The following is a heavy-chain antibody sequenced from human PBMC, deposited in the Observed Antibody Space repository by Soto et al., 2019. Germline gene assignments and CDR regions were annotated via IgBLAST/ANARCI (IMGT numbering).Heavy chain of an antibody. Sequence: SVKVSCKASGGTFSSYTISWVRQAPGQGLEWMGRIIPILGIANYAQKFQGRGTITADKSTSTAYMELSSLRSEDTAVYYCAREGYVVVVKRSQNWFDPWGQGTLVTVSS. CDR2: IIPILGIA. CDR1: GGTFSSYT. D-gene: IGHD2-15*01. J-gene: IGHJ5*02. CDR3: AREGYVVVVKRSQNWFDP. V-gene: IGHV1-69*04.